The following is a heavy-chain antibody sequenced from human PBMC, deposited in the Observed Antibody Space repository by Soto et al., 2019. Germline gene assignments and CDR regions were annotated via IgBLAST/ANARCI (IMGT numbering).Heavy chain of an antibody. CDR2: IYHSGST. V-gene: IGHV4-4*02. D-gene: IGHD4-17*01. CDR1: ADSLSKMNW. J-gene: IGHJ4*02. CDR3: ARAMTTVTTIDY. Sequence: SETLSLTCHVSADSLSKMNWWSWVRQPPGKGLEWIGYIYHSGSTNYTPSLKSRVTISVDRSKNQFSLKLSSVTAADTAVYYCARAMTTVTTIDYWGQGTLVTVSS.